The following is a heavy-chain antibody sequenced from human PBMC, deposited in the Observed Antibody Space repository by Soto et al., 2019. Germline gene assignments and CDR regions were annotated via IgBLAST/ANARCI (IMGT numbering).Heavy chain of an antibody. J-gene: IGHJ5*01. Sequence: QVQLQQSGPGLVKTSQTLSLTCAISGDSVSTNSATWDWIRQSPSRGLGWRGRTYYRSKWFNDYTVSAESRISINPDTCNNQFPLQLNSVTPADAAVYDCARLIGNSWLDSWGQGTLVTVSS. D-gene: IGHD2-8*01. CDR3: ARLIGNSWLDS. V-gene: IGHV6-1*01. CDR1: GDSVSTNSAT. CDR2: TYYRSKWFN.